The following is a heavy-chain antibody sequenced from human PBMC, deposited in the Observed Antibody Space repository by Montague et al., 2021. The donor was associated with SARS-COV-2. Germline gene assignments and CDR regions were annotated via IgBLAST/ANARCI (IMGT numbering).Heavy chain of an antibody. Sequence: SETLSLTCAVYGGSFSAYYWSWIRQPPGKGLEWIEEINHSGSTNFNPSLKSRVTMSIGTSKNQFSLKLSSVTAADTAVYYCARGQIHYYDSSGYPKSGMDVWGQGTTVTVSS. CDR3: ARGQIHYYDSSGYPKSGMDV. CDR1: GGSFSAYY. J-gene: IGHJ6*02. V-gene: IGHV4-34*01. D-gene: IGHD3-22*01. CDR2: INHSGST.